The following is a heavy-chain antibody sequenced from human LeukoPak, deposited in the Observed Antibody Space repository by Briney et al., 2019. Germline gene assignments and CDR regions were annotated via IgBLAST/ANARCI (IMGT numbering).Heavy chain of an antibody. CDR1: GFTFSSYA. CDR2: ITGSGVST. CDR3: AKEGFDS. V-gene: IGHV3-23*01. Sequence: PGGSLRLSCAASGFTFSSYAMSWVRQAPGKGIEWVSTITGSGVSTYYADSGKGRFTITRDDSKNTLYLQMNSLGAEDTAVYYCAKEGFDSWGQGTLVTVSS. J-gene: IGHJ4*02.